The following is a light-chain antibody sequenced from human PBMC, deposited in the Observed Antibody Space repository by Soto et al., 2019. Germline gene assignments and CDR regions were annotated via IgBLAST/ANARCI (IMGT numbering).Light chain of an antibody. CDR1: SGHSSYA. J-gene: IGLJ2*01. V-gene: IGLV4-69*01. CDR3: QTWGTGIVV. Sequence: QSVLTQSPSATASLGASVTLTCTLSSGHSSYAIAWHQQQPEKGPRYLMKLNSDGSHSKGDGIPDRFSGSSSGAERYLTIPSLQSEDEADYYCQTWGTGIVVFGGGTNLTVL. CDR2: LNSDGSH.